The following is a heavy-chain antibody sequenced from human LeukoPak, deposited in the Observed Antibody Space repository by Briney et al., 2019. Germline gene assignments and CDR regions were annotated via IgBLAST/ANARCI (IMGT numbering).Heavy chain of an antibody. V-gene: IGHV4-30-2*01. J-gene: IGHJ4*02. D-gene: IGHD3-3*01. Sequence: PSETLSLTCAVSGGSISSGGYSWSWVRQPPGKGLEWIGYIYHSGSTYYNPSLKSRVTISVDRSKNQFSLKLSSVTAADTAVYYCARSVGPDSAIFGEEYFDYWGQGTLVTVSS. CDR1: GGSISSGGYS. CDR3: ARSVGPDSAIFGEEYFDY. CDR2: IYHSGST.